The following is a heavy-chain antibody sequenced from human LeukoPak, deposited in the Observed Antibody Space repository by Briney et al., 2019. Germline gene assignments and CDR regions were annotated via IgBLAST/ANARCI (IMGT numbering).Heavy chain of an antibody. CDR3: ARDSFWAFDY. D-gene: IGHD2-15*01. Sequence: PGGSLRLSCAASGFTFSSYSMNWVRQAPGKGLEWVSYIGTSSTNIYYADSVEGRFTISRDNAKNSLYLQVDSLRDDDTAVYYCARDSFWAFDYWGLGTLVTVSS. CDR2: IGTSSTNI. J-gene: IGHJ4*02. CDR1: GFTFSSYS. V-gene: IGHV3-48*02.